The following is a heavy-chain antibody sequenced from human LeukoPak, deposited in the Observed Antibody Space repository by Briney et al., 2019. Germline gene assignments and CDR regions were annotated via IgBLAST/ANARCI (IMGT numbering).Heavy chain of an antibody. Sequence: GGSLRLSCAASGFTFNTYAMSWVRQAPGKGLEWVSGISGSGDNTYYADSVQGRFTISRDNSKNTLYLQMNSLRAEDTAVYYCAKVTPPRGIIVPFDYWGQGTLFTVS. V-gene: IGHV3-23*01. CDR3: AKVTPPRGIIVPFDY. CDR1: GFTFNTYA. J-gene: IGHJ4*02. D-gene: IGHD2/OR15-2a*01. CDR2: ISGSGDNT.